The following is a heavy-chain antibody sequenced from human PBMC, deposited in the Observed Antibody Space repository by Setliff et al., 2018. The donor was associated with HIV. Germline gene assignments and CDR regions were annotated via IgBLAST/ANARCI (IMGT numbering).Heavy chain of an antibody. V-gene: IGHV4-38-2*02. D-gene: IGHD6-19*01. CDR3: ARDDSSGWHFYYYYGMDV. CDR1: GYSISSGYY. Sequence: SLTCTVSGYSISSGYYWGWIRQPPGKGLEWIGSIYHSGSTYYNPSLKSRVTISVDTSKNQFSLKLSSVTAADTAVYYCARDDSSGWHFYYYYGMDVWGQGTTVTVSS. J-gene: IGHJ6*02. CDR2: IYHSGST.